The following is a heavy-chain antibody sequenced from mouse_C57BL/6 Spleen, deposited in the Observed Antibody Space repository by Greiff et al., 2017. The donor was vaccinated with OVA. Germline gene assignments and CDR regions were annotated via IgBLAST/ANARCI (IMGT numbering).Heavy chain of an antibody. CDR2: IYPGDGDT. J-gene: IGHJ2*01. CDR3: ARWAAYGNHFDY. D-gene: IGHD2-1*01. V-gene: IGHV1-80*01. CDR1: GYAFSSYW. Sequence: QVQLKESGAELVKPGASVKISCKASGYAFSSYWMNWVKQRPGKGLEWIGQIYPGDGDTNYNGKFKGKATLTAAKSSSTAYMQLSSLTSEDSAVYFCARWAAYGNHFDYWGQGTTLTVST.